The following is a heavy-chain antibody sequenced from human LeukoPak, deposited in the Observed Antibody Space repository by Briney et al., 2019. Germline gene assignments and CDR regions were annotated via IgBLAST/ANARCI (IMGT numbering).Heavy chain of an antibody. CDR2: IYYSGST. V-gene: IGHV4-31*03. CDR3: ARGADPFLPFDY. CDR1: GGSISSGGYY. Sequence: PSETLSLTCTVSGGSISSGGYYWSWIRQHPGKGLEWIGYIYYSGSTYYNPSLKSRVTISVDTSKNQFSLKLSSVTAADTAVYYCARGADPFLPFDYWGQGTLAAVSS. J-gene: IGHJ4*02. D-gene: IGHD3-3*02.